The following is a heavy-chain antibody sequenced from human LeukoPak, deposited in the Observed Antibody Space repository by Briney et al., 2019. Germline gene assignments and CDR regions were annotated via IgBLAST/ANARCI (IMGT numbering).Heavy chain of an antibody. D-gene: IGHD3-9*01. J-gene: IGHJ6*02. CDR1: GFTFSSYG. V-gene: IGHV3-30*18. Sequence: GGSLRLSCAASGFTFSSYGMHWVRQAPGKGLEWVAVISYDGSNKYYADSVKGRFTISRDNSKNTLYLQMNSLRAEDTAVYYCAKSIRDYYGMDVWGQGTTVTVCS. CDR3: AKSIRDYYGMDV. CDR2: ISYDGSNK.